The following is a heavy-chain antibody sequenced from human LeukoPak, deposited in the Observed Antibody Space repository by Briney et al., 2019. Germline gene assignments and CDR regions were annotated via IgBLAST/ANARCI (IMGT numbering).Heavy chain of an antibody. CDR1: GYTFTSYD. J-gene: IGHJ4*02. CDR3: ARGQSSSSAYPVDY. D-gene: IGHD6-6*01. Sequence: ASVKVSCKASGYTFTSYDINWVRQATGQGLEWMGWMNPNSCNTGYAQKFEGRVTLTSNTSISTAYMELSSLSSEATAVYYCARGQSSSSAYPVDYWGQGTLVTVSS. V-gene: IGHV1-8*01. CDR2: MNPNSCNT.